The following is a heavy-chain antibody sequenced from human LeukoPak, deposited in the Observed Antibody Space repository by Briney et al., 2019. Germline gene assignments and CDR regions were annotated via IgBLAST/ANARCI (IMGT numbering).Heavy chain of an antibody. D-gene: IGHD3-22*01. J-gene: IGHJ6*03. CDR2: TYYSGST. CDR3: ARGTYYYDSSGSYYYYMDV. V-gene: IGHV4-59*01. CDR1: GGSISSYY. Sequence: SETLSLTCTVSGGSISSYYWSWIRQPPGKGLEWIGYTYYSGSTNYNPSLKSRVTISVDTSKNQFSLKLSSVTAADTAVYYCARGTYYYDSSGSYYYYMDVWGKGTTVTVSS.